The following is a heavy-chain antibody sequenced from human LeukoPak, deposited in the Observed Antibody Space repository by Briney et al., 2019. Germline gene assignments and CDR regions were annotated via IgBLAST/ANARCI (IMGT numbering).Heavy chain of an antibody. CDR3: ARGHSSSSMAFDI. J-gene: IGHJ3*02. V-gene: IGHV1-2*02. CDR1: GYTFTSYY. Sequence: ASVKVSCKASGYTFTSYYMHWVRQAPGQGLEWMGWINPNSGGTNYAQKFQGRVTMTRDTSISTAYMELSRLRSDDTAVYYCARGHSSSSMAFDIWGQGTMATVSS. CDR2: INPNSGGT. D-gene: IGHD6-6*01.